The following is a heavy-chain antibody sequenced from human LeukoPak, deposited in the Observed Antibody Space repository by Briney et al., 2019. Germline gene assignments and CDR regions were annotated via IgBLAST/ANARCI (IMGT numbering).Heavy chain of an antibody. V-gene: IGHV4-30-4*01. CDR2: IYYSRST. CDR3: ARGFDLRYFDWLFPSDAFDI. J-gene: IGHJ3*02. CDR1: GGSISSGDYY. Sequence: PSETLSLTCTVSGGSISSGDYYWSWIRQPPGKGLEWIGYIYYSRSTYYNPSLKSRVTISVDTPKNQFSLKLSSVTAADTAVYYCARGFDLRYFDWLFPSDAFDIWGQGTMVTVSS. D-gene: IGHD3-9*01.